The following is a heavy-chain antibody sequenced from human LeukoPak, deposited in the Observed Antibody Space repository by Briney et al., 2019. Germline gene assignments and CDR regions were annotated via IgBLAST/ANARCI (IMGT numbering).Heavy chain of an antibody. CDR1: GFTFTSYG. D-gene: IGHD2-2*01. J-gene: IGHJ4*02. CDR2: ISSGSTYM. Sequence: GGSLRLSCAASGFTFTSYGMIWVRQAPGKGLEWVSSISSGSTYMYYADSVKGRFTISRDNAKNSEYLQMNSLRVEDTAIYYCAREPGPAAPPVDYWGQGTLVTVSS. V-gene: IGHV3-21*01. CDR3: AREPGPAAPPVDY.